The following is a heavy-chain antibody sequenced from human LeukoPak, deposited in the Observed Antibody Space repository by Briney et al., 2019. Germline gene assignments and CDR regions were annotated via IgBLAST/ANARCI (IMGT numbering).Heavy chain of an antibody. D-gene: IGHD6-13*01. CDR3: AKVPAAAGTGNY. V-gene: IGHV3-23*01. Sequence: GGSLRLSCAASRFTFKDYAMNWVRQAPGKGLEWVSTISGSGTGTYYADSVKGRFTISRDNSKNTLYLQMNSLRAEDTAVYYCAKVPAAAGTGNYWGQGTLVTVSS. CDR1: RFTFKDYA. CDR2: ISGSGTGT. J-gene: IGHJ4*02.